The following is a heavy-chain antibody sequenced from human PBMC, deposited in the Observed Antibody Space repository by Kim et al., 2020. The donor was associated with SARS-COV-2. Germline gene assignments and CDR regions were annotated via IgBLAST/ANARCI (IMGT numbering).Heavy chain of an antibody. Sequence: TSYNPSLKSRVTISVDTSKNQFSLKLSSVTAADTAVYYCARDASSGFFDYWGQGTLVTVSS. CDR2: T. J-gene: IGHJ4*02. V-gene: IGHV4-31*02. D-gene: IGHD3-10*01. CDR3: ARDASSGFFDY.